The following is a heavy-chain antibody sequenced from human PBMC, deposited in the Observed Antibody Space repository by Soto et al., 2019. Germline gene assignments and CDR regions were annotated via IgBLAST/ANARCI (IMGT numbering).Heavy chain of an antibody. V-gene: IGHV1-18*01. D-gene: IGHD2-8*01. CDR1: GYTFTSYG. CDR2: ISAYNGDT. J-gene: IGHJ4*02. Sequence: QAQLVQSGAEVKKPGASVKVSCRASGYTFTSYGYAWVRQAPGQGLEWMGWISAYNGDTNYGQKFQDRVTLTTDTSTTTAYMELRSLGSDDTAVYYCARSGAYCTSITCLFDSFWGLGTLVTVSS. CDR3: ARSGAYCTSITCLFDSF.